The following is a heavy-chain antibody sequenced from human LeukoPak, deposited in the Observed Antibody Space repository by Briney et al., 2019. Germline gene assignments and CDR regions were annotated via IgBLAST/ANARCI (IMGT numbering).Heavy chain of an antibody. D-gene: IGHD3/OR15-3a*01. Sequence: QPGGSLRLSCAASGFTFNSYWMSWVRQAPGKGLEWVANIKQDGSEKYYVDSVKGRFTISRDNAKNSLYLQMNSLRAEDTAVYYCARHFGTYYPNWGQGTLVTVSS. V-gene: IGHV3-7*01. CDR2: IKQDGSEK. CDR3: ARHFGTYYPN. J-gene: IGHJ4*02. CDR1: GFTFNSYW.